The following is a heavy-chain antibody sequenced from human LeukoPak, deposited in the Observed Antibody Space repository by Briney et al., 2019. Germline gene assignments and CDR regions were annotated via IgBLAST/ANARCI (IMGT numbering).Heavy chain of an antibody. D-gene: IGHD3-22*01. CDR2: IYPGDSDT. CDR1: GYSFTNYY. J-gene: IGHJ3*02. V-gene: IGHV5-51*01. Sequence: KYGESLKISCMVSGYSFTNYYIGWVCQMPGKGLEWMGIIYPGDSDTRYSPSFQGQVTISADKSISTAYLQWSSLKASDTAMYYCATRTRGNAPHYYDSSGYLLFDIWGQGTMVTVSS. CDR3: ATRTRGNAPHYYDSSGYLLFDI.